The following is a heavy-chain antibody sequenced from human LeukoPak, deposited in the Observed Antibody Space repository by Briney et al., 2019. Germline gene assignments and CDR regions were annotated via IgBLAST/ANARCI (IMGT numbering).Heavy chain of an antibody. CDR3: ARDHDFTGYCTNGVCFFDY. J-gene: IGHJ4*02. CDR2: INHSGST. Sequence: PSETLSLTCAVYGGSFSGYYWSWIRQPPGKGLEWIGEINHSGSTNYNPSLKSRVTISVDTSKNQFSLKLSSVTAADTAVYYCARDHDFTGYCTNGVCFFDYWGQGTLVTVSS. CDR1: GGSFSGYY. V-gene: IGHV4-34*01. D-gene: IGHD2-8*01.